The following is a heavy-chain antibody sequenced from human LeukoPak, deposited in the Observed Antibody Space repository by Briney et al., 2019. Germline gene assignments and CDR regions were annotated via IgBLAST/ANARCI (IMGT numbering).Heavy chain of an antibody. V-gene: IGHV3-30*02. CDR2: IQYDGSKK. Sequence: GGSLRLSCVASGFTFSSNGMHWVRQAPGKGLEWVTFIQYDGSKKYYADSVKGRFTISRDNAKNSLYLQMNSLRAEDTAVYYCARDWAKSRGVFDYWGQGTLVTVSS. D-gene: IGHD3-10*01. J-gene: IGHJ4*02. CDR1: GFTFSSNG. CDR3: ARDWAKSRGVFDY.